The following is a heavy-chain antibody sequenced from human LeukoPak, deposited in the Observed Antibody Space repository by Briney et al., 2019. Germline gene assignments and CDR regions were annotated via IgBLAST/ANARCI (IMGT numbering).Heavy chain of an antibody. CDR1: GFTFSSYG. V-gene: IGHV3-23*01. CDR2: ISGSGGST. CDR3: AKGMDYDFWSGYLTPFDY. D-gene: IGHD3-3*01. J-gene: IGHJ4*02. Sequence: GGSLRLSCAASGFTFSSYGMSWVRQAPGKGLEWVSAISGSGGSTYYANSVKGRFTISRDNSKNTLYLQMNSLRAEDTAVYYCAKGMDYDFWSGYLTPFDYWGQGTLVTVSS.